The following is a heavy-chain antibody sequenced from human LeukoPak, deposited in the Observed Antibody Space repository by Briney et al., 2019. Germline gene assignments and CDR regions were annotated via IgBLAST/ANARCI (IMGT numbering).Heavy chain of an antibody. D-gene: IGHD6-19*01. J-gene: IGHJ3*02. Sequence: SETLSLTCTVSGGSISSGGYYWSWIRQPPGKGLEWIGYIYHSGSTYYNPSLKSRVTISVDRSKNQFSLKLSSVTAADTAVYYCARDGKGSGWSTEGAFDIWGQGTVVTVSS. V-gene: IGHV4-30-2*01. CDR3: ARDGKGSGWSTEGAFDI. CDR1: GGSISSGGYY. CDR2: IYHSGST.